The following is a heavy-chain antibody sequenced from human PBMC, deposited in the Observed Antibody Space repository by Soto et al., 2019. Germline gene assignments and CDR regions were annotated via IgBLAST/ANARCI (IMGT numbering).Heavy chain of an antibody. V-gene: IGHV1-69*01. CDR1: GGTFSSYA. CDR2: IMPIFGTP. Sequence: QVQLVQSGAEVKKPGSSVKVSCKASGGTFSSYAISWVRQAPGQGLEWMGGIMPIFGTPNYAQKFQGRVTITADESTSTAYMELSSVSSEDTAVYYCASVPGIAAAADYWGQGTLVTVSS. D-gene: IGHD6-13*01. J-gene: IGHJ4*02. CDR3: ASVPGIAAAADY.